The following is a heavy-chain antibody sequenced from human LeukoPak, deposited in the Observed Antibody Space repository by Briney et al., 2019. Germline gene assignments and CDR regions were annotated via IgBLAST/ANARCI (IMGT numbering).Heavy chain of an antibody. J-gene: IGHJ5*02. CDR1: GGSIMSNSYY. V-gene: IGHV4-39*07. D-gene: IGHD1-14*01. Sequence: PSETLSLACTVSGGSIMSNSYYWGWIRQPPGKGLEWIGSISYSGSTLYNPSLKSRLTLSVDTSKNQFSLNLTSVTAAETAIYYCARVGTWAGRNWFDPWGQGTLVTISS. CDR2: ISYSGST. CDR3: ARVGTWAGRNWFDP.